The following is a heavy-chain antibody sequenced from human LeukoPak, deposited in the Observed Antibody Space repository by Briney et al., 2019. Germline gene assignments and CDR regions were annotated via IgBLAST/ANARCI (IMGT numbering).Heavy chain of an antibody. CDR2: TRNKANSYTT. Sequence: PGGSLRLSCAASGFILSKHYMEWVRQAPGKGLEWVGCTRNKANSYTTEYAASVKGRFTISRDDSKSSVFLQMNSLNTEDTAVYYCVRDTLCKPKYYPDYRGQGTLVTLAS. CDR1: GFILSKHY. J-gene: IGHJ4*02. V-gene: IGHV3-72*01. CDR3: VRDTLCKPKYYPDY.